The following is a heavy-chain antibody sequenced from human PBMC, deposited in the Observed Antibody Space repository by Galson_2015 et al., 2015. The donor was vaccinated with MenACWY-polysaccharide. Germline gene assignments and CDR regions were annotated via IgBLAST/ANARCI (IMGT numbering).Heavy chain of an antibody. D-gene: IGHD4/OR15-4a*01. CDR2: ITPTGGTP. Sequence: SLRLSCAASAFDFNKYVMNWVRRPPGKGLQWVSSITPTGGTPYYADSVRGRFTITRDNSKNTLYLQMNSLGAEDTAVYYCAKGSYRANAVRSYYYYY. CDR1: AFDFNKYV. J-gene: IGHJ6*01. V-gene: IGHV3-23*01. CDR3: AKGSYRANAVRSYYYYY.